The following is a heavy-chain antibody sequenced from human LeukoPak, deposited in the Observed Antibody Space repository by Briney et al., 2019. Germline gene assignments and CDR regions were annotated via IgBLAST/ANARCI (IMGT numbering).Heavy chain of an antibody. Sequence: SVKVSCKASGYTFTSYAMNWGRQAPGQGLEWRGCINTNTGNPTYAQGFTGRFVFSLDTSVSTAYLQISSLKAEDTAVYYCAGGNSSWHAGGFDYWGQGPLVPVSS. V-gene: IGHV7-4-1*02. CDR2: INTNTGNP. J-gene: IGHJ4*02. D-gene: IGHD6-13*01. CDR1: GYTFTSYA. CDR3: AGGNSSWHAGGFDY.